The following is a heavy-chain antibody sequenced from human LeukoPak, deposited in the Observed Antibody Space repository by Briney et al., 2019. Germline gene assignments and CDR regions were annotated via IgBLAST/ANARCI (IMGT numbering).Heavy chain of an antibody. V-gene: IGHV1-2*02. CDR3: ASGRGSGSYYNPYYFDY. J-gene: IGHJ4*02. CDR2: INPNSGGT. CDR1: GYTFTCYY. D-gene: IGHD3-10*01. Sequence: ASVKVSCKSSGYTFTCYYIHWGRQAPGQGLEWMGWINPNSGGTNYAQKFQGRVTMTRDTSISTAYMELSRLRSDDMAVYYCASGRGSGSYYNPYYFDYWGQGTLVTVSS.